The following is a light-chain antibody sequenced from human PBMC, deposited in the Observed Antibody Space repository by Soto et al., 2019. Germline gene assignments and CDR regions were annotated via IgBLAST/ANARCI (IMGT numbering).Light chain of an antibody. CDR1: SSNIGSNS. CDR2: SDN. CDR3: AAWDDSLPGVV. V-gene: IGLV1-44*01. Sequence: QSVLTQPPSASGTPGQRVTISCSGSSSNIGSNSVNWYQQLPKTAPKLLIYSDNQRPSGVPDRFSGSKSGTSASLAINGLQSEDEADYYCAAWDDSLPGVVFGGGTKLTVL. J-gene: IGLJ2*01.